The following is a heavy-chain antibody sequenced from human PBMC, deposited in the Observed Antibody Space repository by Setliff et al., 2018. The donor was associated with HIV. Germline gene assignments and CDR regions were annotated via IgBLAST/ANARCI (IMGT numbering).Heavy chain of an antibody. CDR1: GGSISSSSYY. CDR2: IYYSGST. CDR3: ARLRQLVLLRVDY. V-gene: IGHV4-39*01. Sequence: SETLSLTCTVSGGSISSSSYYWGWIRQPPGKGLEWIGSIYYSGSTYYNPSLKSRVAISVDTSKNQFSLKLSSVTAADTAVYYCARLRQLVLLRVDYWGQGTLVTVSS. J-gene: IGHJ4*02. D-gene: IGHD6-6*01.